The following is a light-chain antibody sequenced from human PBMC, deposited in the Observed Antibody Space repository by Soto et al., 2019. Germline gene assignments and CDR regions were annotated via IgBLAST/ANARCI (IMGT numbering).Light chain of an antibody. Sequence: EIVLTQSPGTLSLSPGERATLSCRASQSVSNSYLAWYRQKPGQAPRLLIYGASSRDTGIPDRFSGSGSGTDFTLTISRLEPEDFAVYYCQQYGSSPRTFGQGTKVEIK. CDR1: QSVSNSY. V-gene: IGKV3-20*01. CDR2: GAS. J-gene: IGKJ1*01. CDR3: QQYGSSPRT.